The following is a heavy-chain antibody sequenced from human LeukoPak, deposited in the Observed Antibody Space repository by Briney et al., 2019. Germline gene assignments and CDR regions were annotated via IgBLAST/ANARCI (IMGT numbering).Heavy chain of an antibody. V-gene: IGHV3-66*01. CDR1: GFNVSSSY. Sequence: GGSLRLSCAATGFNVSSSYMSWVRQAPGKGLEWVSVIYSGGRTYYADSVKGRFTISRDNSKNTLYLQMNSLRAEDTAVYYCAREIAYSFGLDYWGQGTLVTVSS. CDR3: AREIAYSFGLDY. J-gene: IGHJ4*02. D-gene: IGHD5-18*01. CDR2: IYSGGRT.